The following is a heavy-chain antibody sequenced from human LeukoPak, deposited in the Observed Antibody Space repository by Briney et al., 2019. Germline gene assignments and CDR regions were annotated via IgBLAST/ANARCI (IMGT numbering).Heavy chain of an antibody. CDR1: GGSFSGYY. J-gene: IGHJ4*02. CDR3: ARGQWEVRGIIITQLDY. D-gene: IGHD3-10*01. V-gene: IGHV4-34*01. CDR2: SKHSGGT. Sequence: SETLSLTCAVYGGSFSGYYWSWIRQPPGKGLEWIGESKHSGGTNYNPSLKSRVTISVDTSEKQFSLTLTSVTAADTAVYYCARGQWEVRGIIITQLDYRGQGSLVTVSS.